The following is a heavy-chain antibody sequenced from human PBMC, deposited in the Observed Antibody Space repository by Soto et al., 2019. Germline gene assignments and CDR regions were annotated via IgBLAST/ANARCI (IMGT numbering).Heavy chain of an antibody. CDR1: GGSISNSSYL. CDR2: VSYSGST. J-gene: IGHJ4*02. D-gene: IGHD6-19*01. V-gene: IGHV4-39*01. CDR3: SRIAVSGPITGFDY. Sequence: PSETLSLTCTVSGGSISNSSYLWGWIRQPPGEGLQWIGSVSYSGSTYYNPSLKSRVTISADTSKTQSSLRLSSVTAADTAVYYCSRIAVSGPITGFDYWGRGALVTISS.